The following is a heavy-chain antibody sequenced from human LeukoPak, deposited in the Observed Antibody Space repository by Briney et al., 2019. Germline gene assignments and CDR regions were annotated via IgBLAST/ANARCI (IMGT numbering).Heavy chain of an antibody. D-gene: IGHD6-19*01. J-gene: IGHJ4*02. CDR2: IGWNSGSI. CDR1: GFTFDDYA. Sequence: GRSLRLSCAASGFTFDDYAMHWVRQAPGKGLEWVSGIGWNSGSIGYADSVKGRFTISRDNAKNSLYLQMSSLRAEDTALYYCAKDIVGAVAGSFDYWGQGTLVTVSS. CDR3: AKDIVGAVAGSFDY. V-gene: IGHV3-9*01.